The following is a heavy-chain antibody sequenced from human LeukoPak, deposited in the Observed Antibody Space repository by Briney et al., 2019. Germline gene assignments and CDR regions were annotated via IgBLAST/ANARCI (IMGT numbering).Heavy chain of an antibody. CDR3: AREPELQLVYSYFDY. J-gene: IGHJ4*02. CDR2: TYYRSKWYH. Sequence: SQTLSLTCAISGDSVSSNSAAWNWIRQSPSRGLEWLGSTYYRSKWYHDYAVSVKSRITINPATSKNQFSLQLNSVTPEDTALYFCAREPELQLVYSYFDYWGLGTLVAVSP. D-gene: IGHD6-13*01. V-gene: IGHV6-1*01. CDR1: GDSVSSNSAA.